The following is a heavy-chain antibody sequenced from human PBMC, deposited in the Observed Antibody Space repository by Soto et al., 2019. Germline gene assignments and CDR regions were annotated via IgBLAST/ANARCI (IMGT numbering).Heavy chain of an antibody. J-gene: IGHJ4*02. CDR3: AREPHYDFWSGPRSQYYFDY. V-gene: IGHV3-21*01. D-gene: IGHD3-3*01. Sequence: PGGSLRLSCAASGFTFSSYSMNWVRQAPGKGLEWVSSISSSSSYIYYADSVKGRFTISRDNAKNSLYLQMNSLRAEDTAVYYCAREPHYDFWSGPRSQYYFDYWGQGTLVTVSS. CDR1: GFTFSSYS. CDR2: ISSSSSYI.